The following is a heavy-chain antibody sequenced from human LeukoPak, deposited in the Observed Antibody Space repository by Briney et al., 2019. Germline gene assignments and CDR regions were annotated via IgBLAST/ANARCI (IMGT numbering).Heavy chain of an antibody. J-gene: IGHJ3*02. D-gene: IGHD3-3*01. Sequence: SETLSLTCTVSGGSISSYYWSWIRQPPGKGLEWIGYIYYSGSTKSKPSLKSRVTISVDTSKNQFSLKLSSVTAADTAVYYCARGRFLDAFDIWGQGTMVTVSS. V-gene: IGHV4-59*01. CDR2: IYYSGST. CDR1: GGSISSYY. CDR3: ARGRFLDAFDI.